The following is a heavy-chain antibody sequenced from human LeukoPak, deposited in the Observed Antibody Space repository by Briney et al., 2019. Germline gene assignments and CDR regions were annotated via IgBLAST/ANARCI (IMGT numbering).Heavy chain of an antibody. J-gene: IGHJ4*02. CDR3: ARDLGSGKYYSYFDY. Sequence: SETLSLTCTVSGGSVSNYYWSWVRQPPGKALEWIGYIYYSGTTSYNPSLKSRLTISVGTSKNQFSLKLSSVTAADTAVYYCARDLGSGKYYSYFDYWGQGTLVTVSS. V-gene: IGHV4-59*02. CDR2: IYYSGTT. CDR1: GGSVSNYY. D-gene: IGHD1-26*01.